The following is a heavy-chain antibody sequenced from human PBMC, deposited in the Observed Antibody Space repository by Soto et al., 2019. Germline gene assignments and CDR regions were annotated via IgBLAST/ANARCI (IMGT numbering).Heavy chain of an antibody. CDR1: GYTFTSYY. CDR2: ISPNGDTT. Sequence: ASVKVSCKSSGYTFTSYYMHWVRQAPGPGLEWLGVISPNGDTTSYAQMFQGRVTMTRDTSTSTDYMELSSLRSEDTAVYYCARLHSSSPHYYFDYWGQGTLVTVAS. CDR3: ARLHSSSPHYYFDY. J-gene: IGHJ4*02. D-gene: IGHD6-6*01. V-gene: IGHV1-46*01.